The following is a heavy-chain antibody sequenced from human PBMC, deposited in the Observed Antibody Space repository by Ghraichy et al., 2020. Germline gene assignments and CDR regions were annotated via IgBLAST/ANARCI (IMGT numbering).Heavy chain of an antibody. Sequence: GESLNISCAASGFTFSSYAMSWVRQAPGKGLEWVSAFSGSGGSTYYTDSVKGRFTISRDNSKNTLYLQMNSLRADDTAVYYCAKDSGSYYLWYFDLWGRGTLVTVSS. CDR3: AKDSGSYYLWYFDL. D-gene: IGHD1-26*01. CDR1: GFTFSSYA. CDR2: FSGSGGST. J-gene: IGHJ2*01. V-gene: IGHV3-23*01.